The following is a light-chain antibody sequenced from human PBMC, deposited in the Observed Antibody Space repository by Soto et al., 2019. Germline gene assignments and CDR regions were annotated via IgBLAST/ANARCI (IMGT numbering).Light chain of an antibody. CDR3: AAWDDSLYGVV. J-gene: IGLJ7*01. Sequence: QSVLTQPPSASGTPGQRVTISCFGSRSNIGSNTVNWYQQFPGTAPKLLIYSHNRRPSGVPDRFSGSKSGTSASLAISGLRSEDEADYYCAAWDDSLYGVVFGGGIQLTVL. CDR1: RSNIGSNT. CDR2: SHN. V-gene: IGLV1-44*01.